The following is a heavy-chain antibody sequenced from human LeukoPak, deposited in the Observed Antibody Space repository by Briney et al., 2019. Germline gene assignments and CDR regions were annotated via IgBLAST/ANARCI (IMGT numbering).Heavy chain of an antibody. D-gene: IGHD3-10*01. CDR1: GGSISSYY. Sequence: HSETLSLTCTVSGGSISSYYWSWIRQPAGKGLEWIGSIYSSGSTYYNSSLQSRVIIIIDTPKNHFSLTLSSVTAADTAVYYCARSDGYGLVDIWGQGTMVTVSS. V-gene: IGHV4-4*07. CDR3: ARSDGYGLVDI. J-gene: IGHJ3*02. CDR2: IYSSGST.